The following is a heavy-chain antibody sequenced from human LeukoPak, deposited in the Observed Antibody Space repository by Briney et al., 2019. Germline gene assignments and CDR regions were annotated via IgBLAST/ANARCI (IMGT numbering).Heavy chain of an antibody. V-gene: IGHV4-39*07. CDR1: GGSISSSSYY. CDR2: IYYSGST. J-gene: IGHJ5*02. CDR3: AREKRADYGDYSSWFDP. D-gene: IGHD4-17*01. Sequence: SETLSLTCTVSGGSISSSSYYWGWIRQPPGKGLEWIGIIYYSGSTYYNPSLKSRVTISVDTSKNQFSLKLSSVTAADTAVYYCAREKRADYGDYSSWFDPWGQGTLVTVSS.